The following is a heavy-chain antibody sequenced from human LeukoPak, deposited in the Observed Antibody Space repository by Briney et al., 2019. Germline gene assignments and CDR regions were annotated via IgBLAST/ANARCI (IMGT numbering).Heavy chain of an antibody. CDR1: GGSIRSNSYY. CDR3: ATGSSRYYYYMDV. J-gene: IGHJ6*03. V-gene: IGHV4-39*01. D-gene: IGHD3-10*01. CDR2: IYFSGNT. Sequence: SETLSLTCIVSGGSIRSNSYYWGWIRQPPGKGLEWIGSIYFSGNTYYNPSLKSRVTISVDTSKNQFSLKLSSVTAADTAVYYCATGSSRYYYYMDVWGKGTTVTVSS.